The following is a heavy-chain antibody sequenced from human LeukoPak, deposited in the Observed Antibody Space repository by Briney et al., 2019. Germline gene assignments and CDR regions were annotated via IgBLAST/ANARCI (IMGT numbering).Heavy chain of an antibody. Sequence: PSETLSLTCVVYGGXFRSYYCSWIRQPPGKGLEWIGEINHSGSTNYNPSLKSRVTISVDTSKNQFSLKLSSVTAADTAVYYCAKMGDGDDYSDSSGYYGDYWGQGTLVTVSS. CDR3: AKMGDGDDYSDSSGYYGDY. CDR1: GGXFRSYY. V-gene: IGHV4-34*01. J-gene: IGHJ4*02. CDR2: INHSGST. D-gene: IGHD3-22*01.